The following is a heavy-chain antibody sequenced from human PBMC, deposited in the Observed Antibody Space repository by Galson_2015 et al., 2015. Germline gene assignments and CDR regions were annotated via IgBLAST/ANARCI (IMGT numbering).Heavy chain of an antibody. J-gene: IGHJ6*02. CDR3: ASGAAYYDFWSGYPKSNYYYYGMDV. D-gene: IGHD3-3*01. Sequence: SLRLSCAASGFTFSSYGMHWVRQAPGKGLEWVAVISYDGSNKYYADSVKGRFTISRDNSKNTLYLQMNSPRSEDTAVYYCASGAAYYDFWSGYPKSNYYYYGMDVWGQGTTVTVSS. CDR2: ISYDGSNK. CDR1: GFTFSSYG. V-gene: IGHV3-30*03.